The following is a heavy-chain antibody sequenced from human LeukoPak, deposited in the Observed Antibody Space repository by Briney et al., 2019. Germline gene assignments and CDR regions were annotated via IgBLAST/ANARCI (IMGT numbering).Heavy chain of an antibody. CDR2: IKEDGSEK. V-gene: IGHV3-7*01. CDR1: GFTFSSYW. Sequence: PGGSLRLSCAASGFTFSSYWMSWVRQAPGKGLEWVANIKEDGSEKYYVDSVKGRFTISRDNAKNSLYLQMNSLRAEDTAVYYCASQEVYSGHDLDYFDYWGQGALVTVSS. CDR3: ASQEVYSGHDLDYFDY. D-gene: IGHD5-12*01. J-gene: IGHJ4*02.